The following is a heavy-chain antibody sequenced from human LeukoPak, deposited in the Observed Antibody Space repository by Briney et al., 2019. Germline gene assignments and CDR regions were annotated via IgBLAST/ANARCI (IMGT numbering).Heavy chain of an antibody. CDR2: ISSRSSNI. CDR1: GFTFSRYA. Sequence: GGSLRLSCAASGFTFSRYAMSWVRQAPGKGLEWVSSISSRSSNIYYADSMKGRFTVSRDNAKNSLYLQMNSLRAEDTAVYYCARLHSTHPDYWGQGTLVTVSS. J-gene: IGHJ4*02. V-gene: IGHV3-21*01. D-gene: IGHD6-13*01. CDR3: ARLHSTHPDY.